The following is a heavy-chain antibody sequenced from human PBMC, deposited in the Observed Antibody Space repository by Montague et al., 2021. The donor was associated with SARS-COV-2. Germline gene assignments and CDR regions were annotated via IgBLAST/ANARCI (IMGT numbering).Heavy chain of an antibody. CDR1: GFTFSSYS. J-gene: IGHJ2*01. D-gene: IGHD3-10*01. Sequence: SLRLSCAASGFTFSSYSMNWVRQAPGKGLEWVSSISSSSSYIYYADSVKGRFTISRDNAKNSLYLQMNSLRAEDTAVYYCARVSKVRGVIITWYFDLWGRGTLVTASS. CDR2: ISSSSSYI. CDR3: ARVSKVRGVIITWYFDL. V-gene: IGHV3-21*01.